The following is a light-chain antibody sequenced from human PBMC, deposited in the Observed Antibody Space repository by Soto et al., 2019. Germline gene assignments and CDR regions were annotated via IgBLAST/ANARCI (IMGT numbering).Light chain of an antibody. CDR2: DAS. CDR3: QQRSNPST. V-gene: IGKV3-11*01. Sequence: EIVLTQCPAKLSLYTGERATLSCRASQSVTDNYLAWYQQKPGQAPRLLIYDASNRATGIPARFSGSGSGTDFTLTISSLEPEDFAVYYCQQRSNPSTFGQGTRLE. J-gene: IGKJ5*01. CDR1: QSVTDNY.